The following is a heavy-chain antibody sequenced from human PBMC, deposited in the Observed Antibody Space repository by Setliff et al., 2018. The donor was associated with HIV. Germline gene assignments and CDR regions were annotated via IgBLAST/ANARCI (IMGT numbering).Heavy chain of an antibody. CDR2: IYWDDYK. CDR1: GFSLYTRGVG. Sequence: SGPTLVNPTQTLTVTCTFSGFSLYTRGVGVGWIRQPPGKALEWLAVIYWDDYKHYSPSLKNRLTVTKDNSKNQVVLTMTNVDPDDTGTYYCAHRPYNSPNWFDPWGQGTLVTVSS. D-gene: IGHD1-20*01. J-gene: IGHJ5*02. V-gene: IGHV2-5*02. CDR3: AHRPYNSPNWFDP.